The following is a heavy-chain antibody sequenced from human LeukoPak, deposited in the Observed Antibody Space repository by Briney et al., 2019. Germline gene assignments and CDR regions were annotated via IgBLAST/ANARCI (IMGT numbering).Heavy chain of an antibody. CDR2: ISDSGST. CDR3: ARISAVADTVYLDY. CDR1: GGSLSTHH. D-gene: IGHD6-19*01. J-gene: IGHJ4*02. Sequence: PSETLSLTCVVSGGSLSTHHWSWIRQSPGRGLEWIGYISDSGSTNYNPSLKSRVTISVDTSKNQFSLMLSSVTAADTAVYYCARISAVADTVYLDYWGQGTLVTVSS. V-gene: IGHV4-59*11.